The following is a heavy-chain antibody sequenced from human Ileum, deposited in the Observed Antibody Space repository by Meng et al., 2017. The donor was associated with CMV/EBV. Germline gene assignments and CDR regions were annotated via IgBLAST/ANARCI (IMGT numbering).Heavy chain of an antibody. CDR2: IYYSGST. CDR1: GGSISSSSYY. Sequence: LQLHESGPGLVKPSWTLSLTCTVSGGSISSSSYYWGWIRQPPGKGLEWIGSIYYSGSTYYNPSLKSRVTISVDTSKNQFSLKLTSVTAADTAVYYCARDVRLVGHFDYWGQGTLVTVSS. CDR3: ARDVRLVGHFDY. D-gene: IGHD2-15*01. J-gene: IGHJ4*02. V-gene: IGHV4-39*07.